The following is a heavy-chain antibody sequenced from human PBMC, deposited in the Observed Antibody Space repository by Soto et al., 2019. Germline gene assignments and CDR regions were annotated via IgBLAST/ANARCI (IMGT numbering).Heavy chain of an antibody. CDR3: ARVYCSGGSCYSIDY. CDR1: GYTFTSYY. V-gene: IGHV1-46*03. CDR2: INPSGST. Sequence: QVQLVQSGAEVKKPGASVKISCKASGYTFTSYYMHWVRQARGQGLEWMGIINPSGSTSYAQKFQGRVTTTRDTSTSTVYMELSSLRSEDTAVYYCARVYCSGGSCYSIDYWGQGTLVTVSS. J-gene: IGHJ4*02. D-gene: IGHD2-15*01.